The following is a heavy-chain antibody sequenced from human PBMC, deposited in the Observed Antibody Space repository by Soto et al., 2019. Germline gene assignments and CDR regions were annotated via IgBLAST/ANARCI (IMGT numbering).Heavy chain of an antibody. Sequence: QVQLVESGGGVVQPGRSLRLSCAASGFTFSSYDMHWVRQAPGKGLEWVAVISYDGSNKYYADSVKGRFTISRDNSKNTLYLQMNSLRAEDTAVYYWAKGPNYFNSWGQGTLVTVSS. CDR2: ISYDGSNK. CDR3: AKGPNYFNS. CDR1: GFTFSSYD. J-gene: IGHJ4*02. V-gene: IGHV3-30*18.